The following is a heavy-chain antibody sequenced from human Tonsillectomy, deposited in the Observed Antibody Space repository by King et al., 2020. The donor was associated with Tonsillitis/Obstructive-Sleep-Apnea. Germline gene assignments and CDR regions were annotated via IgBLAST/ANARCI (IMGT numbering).Heavy chain of an antibody. D-gene: IGHD5-18*01. CDR3: SKRGYIYGHGMDV. CDR1: GGSFSGYY. CDR2: INHSRST. V-gene: IGHV4-34*01. J-gene: IGHJ6*02. Sequence: VQLQQWGAGLLKPSETLSLTCAVYGGSFSGYYWSWIRQPPGKGLEWIGEINHSRSTNYNPSLKSRVTISIDTSKNQFSLKLSSETAADTAVYYCSKRGYIYGHGMDVWGQGTTVTVAS.